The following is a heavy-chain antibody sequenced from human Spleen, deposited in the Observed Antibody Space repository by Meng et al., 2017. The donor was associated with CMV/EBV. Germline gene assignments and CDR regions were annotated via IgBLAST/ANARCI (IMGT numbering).Heavy chain of an antibody. Sequence: QVQPQESGPGLLNTSQALSLTCTVSGGSISSGDYYWSWIRQPPGKGLEWIGYIYYSGSTYYNPSLKSRVTISVDTSKNQFSLKLSSVTAADTAVYYCAREKVGYFDLWGRGTLVTVSS. V-gene: IGHV4-30-4*08. CDR3: AREKVGYFDL. CDR2: IYYSGST. CDR1: GGSISSGDYY. J-gene: IGHJ2*01.